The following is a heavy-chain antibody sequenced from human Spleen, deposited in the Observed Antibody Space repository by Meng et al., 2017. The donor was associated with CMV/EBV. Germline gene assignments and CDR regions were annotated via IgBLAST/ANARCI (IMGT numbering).Heavy chain of an antibody. CDR2: IFHSGTT. D-gene: IGHD2-8*01. V-gene: IGHV4-4*02. CDR1: GASISTNW. Sequence: LSLTCAVSGASISTNWWTWVRQPPGKGLEWIGQIFHSGTTNYNPSLKSRVSISIDKSKNQFSLRLKSVTAADTAVYYCAREGVYDFDYWGPGALVTVSS. J-gene: IGHJ4*02. CDR3: AREGVYDFDY.